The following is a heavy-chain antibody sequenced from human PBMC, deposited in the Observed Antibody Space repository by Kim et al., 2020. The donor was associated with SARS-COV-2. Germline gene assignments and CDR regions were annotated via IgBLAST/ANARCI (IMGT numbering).Heavy chain of an antibody. V-gene: IGHV4-34*01. D-gene: IGHD6-13*01. Sequence: SETLSLTCAVYGGSFSGYYWSWIRQPPGKGLEWIGEINHSGSTNYNTSLKSRVTISVDTSKNQFSLKLSSVTAADTAVYYCARGSYSSSWYSYYYGMDVWGQGTTVTVSS. J-gene: IGHJ6*02. CDR1: GGSFSGYY. CDR3: ARGSYSSSWYSYYYGMDV. CDR2: INHSGST.